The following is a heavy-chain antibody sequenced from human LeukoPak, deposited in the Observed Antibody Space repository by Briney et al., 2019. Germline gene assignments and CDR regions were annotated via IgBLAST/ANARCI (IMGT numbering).Heavy chain of an antibody. CDR2: IYPGDSDT. D-gene: IGHD2-2*01. Sequence: GESLNISCKGSGYSFTNYWIGWVRQMPGKGLQWMGIIYPGDSDTRYSPSFQGQVTISADKSISTAYLQWSSLKASDTAMYYCARVGGYCSSTSCLDYWGQGTLVTVSS. CDR3: ARVGGYCSSTSCLDY. V-gene: IGHV5-51*01. J-gene: IGHJ4*02. CDR1: GYSFTNYW.